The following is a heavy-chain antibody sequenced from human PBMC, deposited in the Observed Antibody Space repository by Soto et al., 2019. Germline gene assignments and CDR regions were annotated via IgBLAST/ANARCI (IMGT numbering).Heavy chain of an antibody. CDR2: INMDGSST. CDR1: GFTFSGDW. J-gene: IGHJ4*02. V-gene: IGHV3-74*01. D-gene: IGHD1-26*01. Sequence: EVQLVESGGGLVQPGGSLRLSCAASGFTFSGDWMHWVRQAAGKGLVWVSRINMDGSSTNYADSVKGRFTISRDNAKNKLYLQMNSPRGDDTAVYYRARGARGLNHHDYWGQGALVTVSS. CDR3: ARGARGLNHHDY.